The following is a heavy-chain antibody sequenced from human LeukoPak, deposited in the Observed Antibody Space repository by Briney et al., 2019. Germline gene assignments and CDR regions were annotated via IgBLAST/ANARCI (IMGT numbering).Heavy chain of an antibody. J-gene: IGHJ4*02. V-gene: IGHV4-4*07. CDR2: IYTSGST. CDR3: ARDVGARLPGY. Sequence: SETLSLTCTVSGGSISSYYWSWIRQPAGKGLEWIGRIYTSGSTNYNPSLKSRVTISVDKSDNHLSLRLNSVTAADTAVYYCARDVGARLPGYWGQGVLVTVSS. D-gene: IGHD6-6*01. CDR1: GGSISSYY.